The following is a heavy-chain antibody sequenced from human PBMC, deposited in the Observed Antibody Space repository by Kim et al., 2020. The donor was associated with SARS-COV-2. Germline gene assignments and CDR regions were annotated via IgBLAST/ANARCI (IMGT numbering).Heavy chain of an antibody. CDR2: INPNSGGT. CDR3: ARGPIAAAENNWFDP. V-gene: IGHV1-2*06. D-gene: IGHD6-13*01. CDR1: GYTFTGYY. J-gene: IGHJ5*02. Sequence: ASVKVSCKASGYTFTGYYMHWVRQAPGQGLEWMGRINPNSGGTNYAQKFQGRVTMTRDTSISTAYMELSRLRSDDTAVYYCARGPIAAAENNWFDPWGQGTLVTVSS.